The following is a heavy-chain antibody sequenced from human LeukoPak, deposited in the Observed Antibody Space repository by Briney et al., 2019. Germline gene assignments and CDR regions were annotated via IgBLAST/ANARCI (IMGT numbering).Heavy chain of an antibody. CDR2: IKQDGSDK. CDR1: GFTFSSYW. CDR3: AKALYCSSTSCPGGGFDY. Sequence: GGSLRLSCAASGFTFSSYWMSWVRQAPGKGLEWVANIKQDGSDKYYADSVKGRFTISRDNVKNSLYLQMNSLRAEDTALYYCAKALYCSSTSCPGGGFDYWGQGTLVTVSS. V-gene: IGHV3-7*03. J-gene: IGHJ4*02. D-gene: IGHD2-2*01.